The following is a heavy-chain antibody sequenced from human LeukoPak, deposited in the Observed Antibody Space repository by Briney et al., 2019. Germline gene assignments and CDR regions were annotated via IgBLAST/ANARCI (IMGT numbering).Heavy chain of an antibody. V-gene: IGHV1-8*03. Sequence: ASVKVSCKASGYTFTSYDINWVRQATGQGLEWMGWMNPNSGNTGYAQKFQGRVTITRNTSISTAYMELSSLRSEDTAVYYCARLPIFGVVTHMDVWGKGTTVIISS. CDR3: ARLPIFGVVTHMDV. CDR2: MNPNSGNT. CDR1: GYTFTSYD. J-gene: IGHJ6*03. D-gene: IGHD3-3*01.